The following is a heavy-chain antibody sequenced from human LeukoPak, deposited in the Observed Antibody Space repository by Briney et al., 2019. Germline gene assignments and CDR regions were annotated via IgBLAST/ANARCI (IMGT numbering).Heavy chain of an antibody. Sequence: ASVTVSCKASGYTFTSYDINWVRQAPGQGLEWMGWMNPNSGSTGYAQKFQGRVTITRNTSISTAYMELSGPRSEDTAVYYCARGRSTGYPYYFEYWGQGTLVTVSS. CDR1: GYTFTSYD. J-gene: IGHJ4*02. D-gene: IGHD5-12*01. CDR3: ARGRSTGYPYYFEY. V-gene: IGHV1-8*03. CDR2: MNPNSGST.